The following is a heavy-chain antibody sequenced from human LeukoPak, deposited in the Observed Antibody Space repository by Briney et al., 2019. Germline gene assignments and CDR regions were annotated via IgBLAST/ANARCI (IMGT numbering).Heavy chain of an antibody. CDR2: IIPIFGTA. J-gene: IGHJ6*02. CDR3: ARTGPAGTTSYGMDV. D-gene: IGHD6-19*01. V-gene: IGHV1-69*13. Sequence: SVKVSCKASGGTFSSYAISWVRQAPGQGLEWMGGIIPIFGTANYAQKFQGRVTITADESTSTAYMELSSLRSEDTAVYYCARTGPAGTTSYGMDVRGQGTTVTVSS. CDR1: GGTFSSYA.